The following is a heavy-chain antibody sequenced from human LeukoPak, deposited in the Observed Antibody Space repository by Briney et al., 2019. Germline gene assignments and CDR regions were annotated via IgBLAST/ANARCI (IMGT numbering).Heavy chain of an antibody. CDR2: IYYSGST. Sequence: SETLSLTCTVSGGSISSYYWSWIRQPPGKGLEWIGYIYYSGSTNYNPSLKSRVTISVDTSKNQFSLKLSSVTAADTAVYYCARVGYYYYYGMDVWGQGTTVTVSS. V-gene: IGHV4-59*01. CDR1: GGSISSYY. CDR3: ARVGYYYYYGMDV. J-gene: IGHJ6*02.